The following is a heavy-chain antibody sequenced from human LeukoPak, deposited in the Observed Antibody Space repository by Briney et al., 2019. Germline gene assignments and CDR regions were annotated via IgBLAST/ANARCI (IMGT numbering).Heavy chain of an antibody. Sequence: PGRSLRLSCAASGVTFSIAWMSWVRQAPGKGLEWVGRIKSENDGGTTDYAAPVKGRFSISRDDSKNTLYLQMNSLKTEDTAVYYCSTSANPLYGDYGGLDYWGQGTLVTVSS. CDR2: IKSENDGGTT. CDR1: GVTFSIAW. D-gene: IGHD4-17*01. V-gene: IGHV3-15*05. CDR3: STSANPLYGDYGGLDY. J-gene: IGHJ4*02.